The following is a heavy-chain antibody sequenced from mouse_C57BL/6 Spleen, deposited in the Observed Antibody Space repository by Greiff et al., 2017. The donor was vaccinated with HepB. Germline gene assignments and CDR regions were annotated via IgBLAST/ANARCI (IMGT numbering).Heavy chain of an antibody. D-gene: IGHD2-4*01. Sequence: EVKLMESGPGLVKPSQSLSLTCSVTGYSITSGYYWNWIRQFPGNKLEWMGYISYDGSNNYNPSLKNRISITRDTSKNQFFLKLNSVTTEDTATYYCARDDYDVGFDYWGQGTTLTVSS. CDR2: ISYDGSN. CDR1: GYSITSGYY. J-gene: IGHJ2*01. CDR3: ARDDYDVGFDY. V-gene: IGHV3-6*01.